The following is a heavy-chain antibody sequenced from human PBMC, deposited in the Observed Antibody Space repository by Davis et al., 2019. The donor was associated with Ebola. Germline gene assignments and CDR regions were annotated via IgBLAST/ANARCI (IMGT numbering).Heavy chain of an antibody. CDR1: GYTFTSYG. J-gene: IGHJ4*02. CDR2: INAGNGYT. D-gene: IGHD6-6*01. CDR3: ARDIAASGTTDS. Sequence: AASVKVSCKASGYTFTSYGISWVRQAPGQGLEWMGWINAGNGYTEYSQKFQGRVTITRDTTASTVFMEMTSLRSDDTAVYYCARDIAASGTTDSWGQGTLVTVS. V-gene: IGHV1-18*01.